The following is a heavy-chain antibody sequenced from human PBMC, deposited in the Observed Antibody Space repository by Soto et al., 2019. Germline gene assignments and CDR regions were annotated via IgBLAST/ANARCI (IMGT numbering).Heavy chain of an antibody. Sequence: QVQLVQSGAEVKKPGASVKVSCKASGYTFTNDYMHWVRQAPGQGHEWMGIINPSTGTTSYAQKFQGRITMTRDTSTRTVHMELSSLRSDDTAVYYSARASWDRVRAVKEFDYWGQGTLVTVSS. D-gene: IGHD3-10*01. J-gene: IGHJ4*02. V-gene: IGHV1-46*01. CDR2: INPSTGTT. CDR1: GYTFTNDY. CDR3: ARASWDRVRAVKEFDY.